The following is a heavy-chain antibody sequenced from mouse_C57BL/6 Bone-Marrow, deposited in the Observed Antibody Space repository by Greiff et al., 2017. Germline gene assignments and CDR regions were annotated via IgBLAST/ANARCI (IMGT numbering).Heavy chain of an antibody. CDR2: ISSGGSYT. Sequence: EVKLVESGGDLVKPGGSLKLSCAASGFTFSSYGMSWVRQTPDKRLEWVATISSGGSYTYYPDSVKGRFTISRDNAKNTLYLQMSSLKSEDTAMYYCARNNYYGSSYPYYAMDYWGQGTSVTVSS. J-gene: IGHJ4*01. V-gene: IGHV5-6*02. CDR3: ARNNYYGSSYPYYAMDY. D-gene: IGHD1-1*01. CDR1: GFTFSSYG.